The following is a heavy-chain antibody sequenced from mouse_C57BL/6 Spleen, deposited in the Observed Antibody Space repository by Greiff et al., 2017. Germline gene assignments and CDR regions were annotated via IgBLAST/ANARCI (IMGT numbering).Heavy chain of an antibody. D-gene: IGHD1-1*01. CDR1: GYTFTDYY. J-gene: IGHJ4*01. CDR2: INPNNGGT. Sequence: VQLQQSGPELVKPGASVKISCKASGYTFTDYYMNWVKQSHGKSLEWLGDINPNNGGTSYNQKFKGKATLTVDKSSSTAYMELRSLTSEDSAVYYCARDYYGSSGGAMDYWGQGTSVTVSS. V-gene: IGHV1-26*01. CDR3: ARDYYGSSGGAMDY.